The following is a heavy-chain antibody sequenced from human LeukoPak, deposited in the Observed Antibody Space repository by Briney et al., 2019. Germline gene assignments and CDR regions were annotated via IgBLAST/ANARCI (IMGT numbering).Heavy chain of an antibody. CDR1: GFTFSSYA. Sequence: GGSLRLSCAASGFTFSSYAMSWVRQAPGKGLEWVSGISTSGGSTSYADSVKGRFTISRDNPRNTMYMQMNSLRAEDTAVYYCAIMHRYYDGSGYWVQWGQGTLVTVSS. D-gene: IGHD3-22*01. CDR2: ISTSGGST. CDR3: AIMHRYYDGSGYWVQ. J-gene: IGHJ4*02. V-gene: IGHV3-23*01.